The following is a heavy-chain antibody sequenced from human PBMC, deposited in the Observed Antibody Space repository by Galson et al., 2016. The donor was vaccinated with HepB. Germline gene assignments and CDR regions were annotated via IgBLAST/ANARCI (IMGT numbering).Heavy chain of an antibody. Sequence: SLRLSCAASGFPFSSYAMHWVRQAPGKGLEWVAVISYDGSNKYYADSVKGRFTISRGNSKNTLYLQMNSLRAEETAVYYCARGDGDNTYYFDYWGQGTLVTVSS. CDR2: ISYDGSNK. CDR3: ARGDGDNTYYFDY. CDR1: GFPFSSYA. V-gene: IGHV3-30*04. J-gene: IGHJ4*02. D-gene: IGHD4-17*01.